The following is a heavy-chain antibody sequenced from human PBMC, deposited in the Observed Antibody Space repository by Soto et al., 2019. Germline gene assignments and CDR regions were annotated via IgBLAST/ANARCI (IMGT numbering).Heavy chain of an antibody. CDR2: IYYSGST. Sequence: QVQLQESGPGLVKPSETLSLTCTVSGGSISSYYWSWIRQPPGKGLEWIGYIYYSGSTNYNPSLKSRVTISVDTSKNQFSLKLSSVTAADTAVDYCARGLWFGELYWFDPWGQGTLVTVSS. J-gene: IGHJ5*02. CDR1: GGSISSYY. V-gene: IGHV4-59*01. CDR3: ARGLWFGELYWFDP. D-gene: IGHD3-10*01.